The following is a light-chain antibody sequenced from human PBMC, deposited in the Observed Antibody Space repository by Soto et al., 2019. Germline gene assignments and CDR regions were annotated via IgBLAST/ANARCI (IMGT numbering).Light chain of an antibody. CDR2: DAS. J-gene: IGKJ4*01. Sequence: DMQLTQSPSSLSASVVDRFTITFLASQYISNYLHWYQQKPGKAPKLLIYDASNLEGGVPSRFSGSGSATYFTFTINSLQPEDVATYYCQQYASLPLTFGGGTKVDIK. V-gene: IGKV1-33*01. CDR1: QYISNY. CDR3: QQYASLPLT.